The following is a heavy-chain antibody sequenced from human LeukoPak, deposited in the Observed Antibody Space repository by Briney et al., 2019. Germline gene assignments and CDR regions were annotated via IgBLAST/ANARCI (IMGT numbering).Heavy chain of an antibody. Sequence: GGSLRLSCAASGFTFSSYGMHWVRQAPGKGLEWVAVIWFDENNKYYADSVKGRFTISRDNSKNTLYLQMNSLRAEDTAMYSGPKEGGPRSRFSFASGGKGTLVTVSS. V-gene: IGHV3-33*06. D-gene: IGHD2-15*01. CDR2: IWFDENNK. CDR1: GFTFSSYG. J-gene: IGHJ4*02. CDR3: PKEGGPRSRFSFAS.